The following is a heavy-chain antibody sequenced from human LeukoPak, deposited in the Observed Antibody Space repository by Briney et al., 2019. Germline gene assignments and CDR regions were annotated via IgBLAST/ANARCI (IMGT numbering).Heavy chain of an antibody. D-gene: IGHD3-22*01. CDR2: IYYSGST. Sequence: PSETLSLTCTVSGGSISSYYWSWIRQPAGKGLEWIGSIYYSGSTYYNPSLKSRVTISVDTSKNQFSLKLSSVTAADTAVYYCASYYDSSGYLVDWGQGTLVTVSS. V-gene: IGHV4-59*05. J-gene: IGHJ4*02. CDR3: ASYYDSSGYLVD. CDR1: GGSISSYY.